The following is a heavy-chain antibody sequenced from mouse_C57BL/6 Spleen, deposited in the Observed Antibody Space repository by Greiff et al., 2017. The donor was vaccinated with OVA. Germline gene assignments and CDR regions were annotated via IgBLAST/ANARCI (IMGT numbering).Heavy chain of an antibody. D-gene: IGHD2-3*01. Sequence: VQLQQFGAERARPGASVKLSCKAFGKTLTSFGISWVKQRTGQGLEWIGEIYPRSGNTYYIEKFKGKATLTADKSSSTAYMELRSLTSEDSAVYVCARRSDGYSYFDVWGTGTTVTVSS. CDR2: IYPRSGNT. J-gene: IGHJ1*03. V-gene: IGHV1-81*01. CDR1: GKTLTSFG. CDR3: ARRSDGYSYFDV.